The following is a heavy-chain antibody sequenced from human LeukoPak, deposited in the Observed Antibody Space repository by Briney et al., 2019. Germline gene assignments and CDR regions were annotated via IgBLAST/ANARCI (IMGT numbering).Heavy chain of an antibody. V-gene: IGHV1-2*02. CDR3: ARDYGVDDVGDY. Sequence: ASVKVSCKASGYTFTGYYMHWVRQAPGQGLEWMGWINPNSGGTNYAQKFQGRVTMTRDTSISTAYMELSRLRSDDTAVYYCARDYGVDDVGDYWGQGTLVTVSS. CDR1: GYTFTGYY. J-gene: IGHJ4*02. D-gene: IGHD3-3*01. CDR2: INPNSGGT.